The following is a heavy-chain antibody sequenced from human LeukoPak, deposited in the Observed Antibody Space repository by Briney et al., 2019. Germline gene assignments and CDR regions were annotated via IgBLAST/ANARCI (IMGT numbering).Heavy chain of an antibody. Sequence: ASVKVSCKASGYTFTSYGISWVRQAPGQGLEWLGWISTYNNNTHYAQKFQVRVTMTTDTSTSTAYMELRSLRSDDTAVYHCARVSGSYRGAIDYWGQGTLVTISS. CDR3: ARVSGSYRGAIDY. CDR1: GYTFTSYG. V-gene: IGHV1-18*01. D-gene: IGHD1-26*01. J-gene: IGHJ4*02. CDR2: ISTYNNNT.